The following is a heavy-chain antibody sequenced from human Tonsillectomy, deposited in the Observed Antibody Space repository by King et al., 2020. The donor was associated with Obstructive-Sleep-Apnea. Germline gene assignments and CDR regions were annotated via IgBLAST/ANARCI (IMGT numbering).Heavy chain of an antibody. CDR2: INSDGSSR. CDR1: GFTFSNYW. D-gene: IGHD2-15*01. Sequence: VQLVESGGGLVQPGGSLRLSCAASGFTFSNYWMHWVRQAPGKGLVWVSRINSDGSSRNYADSVMGRFTISRDNAKNTLFLQMNSLRAEDTAVYYCARCGYCRGGSFHDYYYGIDVWGQGTTVTLSS. V-gene: IGHV3-74*01. J-gene: IGHJ6*02. CDR3: ARCGYCRGGSFHDYYYGIDV.